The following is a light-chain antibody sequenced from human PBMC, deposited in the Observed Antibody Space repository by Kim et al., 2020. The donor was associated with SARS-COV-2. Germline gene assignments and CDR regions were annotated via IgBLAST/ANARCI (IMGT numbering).Light chain of an antibody. CDR2: AAF. CDR1: QGISSY. Sequence: SVGDRVTITCRASQGISSYLAWYQQKPGKAPKLLIYAAFSLQSGVPSRFSGSGSDTEFTLTISSLQPEDFATYYCKQLNSYTPLTFGGGTKVDIK. CDR3: KQLNSYTPLT. V-gene: IGKV1-9*01. J-gene: IGKJ4*01.